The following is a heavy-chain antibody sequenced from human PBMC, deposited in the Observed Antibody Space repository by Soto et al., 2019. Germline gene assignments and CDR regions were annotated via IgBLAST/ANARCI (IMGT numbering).Heavy chain of an antibody. CDR1: GYTFSNYG. CDR2: ISLYSDGT. CDR3: ARVVPGAEAWFGP. V-gene: IGHV1-18*01. J-gene: IGHJ5*02. D-gene: IGHD2-2*01. Sequence: SVKDSCETSGYTFSNYGITWVRQAPGQPLEWLGWISLYSDGTNYAQKFQGRVSMTTDTSTTTAYMELRSLRSDDTAVYYCARVVPGAEAWFGPWGQGTLVTVSS.